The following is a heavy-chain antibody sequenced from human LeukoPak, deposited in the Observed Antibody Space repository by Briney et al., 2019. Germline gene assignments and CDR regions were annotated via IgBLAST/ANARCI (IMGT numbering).Heavy chain of an antibody. V-gene: IGHV4-34*01. CDR3: ARRSSKRFNWYFDL. CDR1: GGSFSGYY. D-gene: IGHD5-24*01. J-gene: IGHJ2*01. CDR2: INHSGST. Sequence: SETLSLTCAVYGGSFSGYYWSWIRQPPGKGREWIGEINHSGSTNYNPSLKRRVTISVDTSKNQFSLKLSSVTAADTAVYYCARRSSKRFNWYFDLWGRGTLVTVSS.